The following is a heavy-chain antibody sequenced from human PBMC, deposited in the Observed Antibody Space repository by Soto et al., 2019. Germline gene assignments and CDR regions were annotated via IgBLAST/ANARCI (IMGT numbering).Heavy chain of an antibody. CDR2: ISYDGTNQ. Sequence: QVQLVESGGGVVQPGRSLRLSFAASGFPFSSYGMHWVRQAPGKGLDWVALISYDGTNQYYADSVKGRFTVSRDNSKNTLYLHMSSLRAEDTAVYYCAGGQYYFDYCGQGTLVSVSS. D-gene: IGHD2-15*01. CDR3: AGGQYYFDY. CDR1: GFPFSSYG. V-gene: IGHV3-30*03. J-gene: IGHJ4*02.